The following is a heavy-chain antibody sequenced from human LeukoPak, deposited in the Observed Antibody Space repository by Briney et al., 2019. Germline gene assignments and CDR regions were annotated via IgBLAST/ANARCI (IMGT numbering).Heavy chain of an antibody. J-gene: IGHJ4*02. CDR1: GGSISSSSYY. V-gene: IGHV4-39*07. CDR3: ARAKTVVPPLGFDY. Sequence: SETLSLTCTVSGGSISSSSYYWGWIRQPPGEGLEWIGSIYYSGSTYYNPSLKSRVTISVDTSKNQFSLKLSSVTAADTAVYYCARAKTVVPPLGFDYWGQGTLVTVSS. D-gene: IGHD4-23*01. CDR2: IYYSGST.